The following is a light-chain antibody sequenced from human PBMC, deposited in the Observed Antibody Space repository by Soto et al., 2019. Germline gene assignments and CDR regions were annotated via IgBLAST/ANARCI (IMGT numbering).Light chain of an antibody. V-gene: IGLV1-40*01. CDR1: SSNIGAGYD. J-gene: IGLJ2*01. CDR3: QSYDSSLSVHVV. CDR2: GNS. Sequence: QSVLTQPPSVSGAPGQRVTISCTGSSSNIGAGYDVHWYQQLPGTAPKLLIYGNSNRPSGVPDRFCGSKSGTSASLAITGLQAEDEADYYCQSYDSSLSVHVVFGGGTQLTVL.